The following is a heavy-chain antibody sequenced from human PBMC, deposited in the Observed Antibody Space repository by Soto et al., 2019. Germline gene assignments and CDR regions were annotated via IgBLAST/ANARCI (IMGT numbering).Heavy chain of an antibody. CDR1: GFTFSNYG. CDR2: ISYHGINK. V-gene: IGHV3-30*18. J-gene: IGHJ5*01. D-gene: IGHD4-17*01. CDR3: AKYSDYREHADWFDS. Sequence: EGSLRRSCAASGFTFSNYGMHWVRQAPCKGLEWVAVISYHGINKYYADSVKGRFTISRDNSKNTLYLQMNSLRAEDTAVYYCAKYSDYREHADWFDSRGKGTLVTVSS.